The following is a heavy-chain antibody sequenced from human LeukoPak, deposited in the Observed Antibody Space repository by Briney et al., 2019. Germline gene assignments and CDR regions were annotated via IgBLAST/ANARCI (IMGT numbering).Heavy chain of an antibody. CDR1: GFTFSSYA. D-gene: IGHD1-1*01. J-gene: IGHJ4*02. CDR2: ISGDGVRT. CDR3: ARSPRGTTGRTWYFDY. Sequence: GGSLRRSCAASGFTFSSYAMSWVRQAPGKGLEWVSGISGDGVRTYYADSVKGRFTISRDNSKNTLYLQMNSLRAEDSAVYYCARSPRGTTGRTWYFDYWGQGTLVTVSS. V-gene: IGHV3-23*01.